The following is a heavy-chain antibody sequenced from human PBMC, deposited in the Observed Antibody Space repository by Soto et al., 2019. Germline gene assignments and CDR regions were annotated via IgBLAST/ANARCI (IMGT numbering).Heavy chain of an antibody. CDR1: GFNFSGSA. D-gene: IGHD4-17*01. CDR3: CGRGGDSLQDI. J-gene: IGHJ4*02. V-gene: IGHV3-73*01. CDR2: IRGRAKKYAT. Sequence: PGGSLKLSCTGLGFNFSGSALHWVRQPSGKGLEWVGRIRGRAKKYATSYATSVRGRFYLSRDDSKNMAFLQMNSLRDEDTGVSFCCGRGGDSLQDIWGQGTLVTVSS.